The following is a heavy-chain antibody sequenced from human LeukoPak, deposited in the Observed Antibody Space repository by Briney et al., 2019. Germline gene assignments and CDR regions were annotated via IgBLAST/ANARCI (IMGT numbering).Heavy chain of an antibody. Sequence: PSETLSLTCAVYGGSFSGYYWSWIRQPPGKGLEWIGEINHSGSTDYNPSLKSRVTISVDTSKNQFSLKLSSVTAADTAVYYCARDNWNYGSSMDVWGQGTTVTVSS. V-gene: IGHV4-34*01. CDR1: GGSFSGYY. D-gene: IGHD1-7*01. J-gene: IGHJ6*02. CDR2: INHSGST. CDR3: ARDNWNYGSSMDV.